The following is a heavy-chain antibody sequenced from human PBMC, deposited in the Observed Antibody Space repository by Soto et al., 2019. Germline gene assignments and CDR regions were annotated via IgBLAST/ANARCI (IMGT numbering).Heavy chain of an antibody. CDR1: GFTFSSYG. Sequence: QVQLVESGGGVVQPGRSLRLSCAASGFTFSSYGMHWVRQAPGKGLEWVAVISYDGSNKYYADSVKGRFTISRDNSKNTLYLQMNSLRAEDTAVYYCAKDMWQLVLIDDWGQGTLVTVSS. J-gene: IGHJ4*02. CDR2: ISYDGSNK. CDR3: AKDMWQLVLIDD. V-gene: IGHV3-30*18. D-gene: IGHD6-6*01.